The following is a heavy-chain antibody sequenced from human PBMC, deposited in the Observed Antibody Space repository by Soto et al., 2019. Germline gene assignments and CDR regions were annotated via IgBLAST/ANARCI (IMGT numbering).Heavy chain of an antibody. J-gene: IGHJ5*02. Sequence: SVKVSCKASGGTFSSYAISWVRQAPGQGLEWMGGIIPIFGTANYAQKFQGRVTITADESTSTAYMELSSLRSEDTAVYYCARDTIAAAGDSNWFDPWGQGTLVTVS. D-gene: IGHD6-13*01. V-gene: IGHV1-69*13. CDR2: IIPIFGTA. CDR3: ARDTIAAAGDSNWFDP. CDR1: GGTFSSYA.